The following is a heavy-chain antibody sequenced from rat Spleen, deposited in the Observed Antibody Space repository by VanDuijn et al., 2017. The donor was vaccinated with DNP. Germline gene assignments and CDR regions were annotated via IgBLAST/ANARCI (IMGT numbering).Heavy chain of an antibody. J-gene: IGHJ1*01. CDR2: ITNSGGNS. V-gene: IGHV5S23*01. Sequence: EVQLVESGGGSVQPGRSLKLSCAASGFTFSNYAMAWVRQAPTKGLEWVASITNSGGNSYYRDSVKGRFTVSRDNSKSTLYLQMDSLGSEDTATYYCARHSSYYWYFDFWGPGTMVTVSS. CDR3: ARHSSYYWYFDF. CDR1: GFTFSNYA. D-gene: IGHD1-2*01.